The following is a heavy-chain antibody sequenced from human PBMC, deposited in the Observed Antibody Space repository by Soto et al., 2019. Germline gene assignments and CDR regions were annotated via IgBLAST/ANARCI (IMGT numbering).Heavy chain of an antibody. CDR3: ARSPREYYYDSSGSIDY. CDR2: IYYSGST. Sequence: SETLSLTCTVSGGSISSGGYYWSWIRQHPGKGLEWIGYIYYSGSTYYNPSLKSRVTISVDTSKNQFSLKLSSVTAADTAVYYCARSPREYYYDSSGSIDYWGQGTLVTVS. D-gene: IGHD3-22*01. J-gene: IGHJ4*02. CDR1: GGSISSGGYY. V-gene: IGHV4-31*03.